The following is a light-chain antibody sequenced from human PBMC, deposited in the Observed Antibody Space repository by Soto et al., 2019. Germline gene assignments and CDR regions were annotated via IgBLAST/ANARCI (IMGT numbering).Light chain of an antibody. CDR1: QSVGSK. CDR2: DAF. CDR3: QQYNNWPPLT. J-gene: IGKJ4*01. V-gene: IGKV3-15*01. Sequence: EVVMTQCPATLSGSPGEIATLSFRASQSVGSKLAWYQQKPGQAPRLLIFDAFTRATGIPARFSGSRSGTEFTLFIISLQSEDFGVYYCQQYNNWPPLTFGGGTKVEI.